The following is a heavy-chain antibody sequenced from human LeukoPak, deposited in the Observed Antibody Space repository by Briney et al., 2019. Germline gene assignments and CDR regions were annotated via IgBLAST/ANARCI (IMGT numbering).Heavy chain of an antibody. Sequence: GGSLRLSCAASGFIFDDYAMHWVREAPGKGLEWVSGISWNSNTIGYADSVKGRFTISRDNAKNSLYLQMNSLRAEDTAVYYCARDWKYGSGSYSDYWGQGTLVTVSS. CDR1: GFIFDDYA. CDR3: ARDWKYGSGSYSDY. CDR2: ISWNSNTI. D-gene: IGHD3-10*01. V-gene: IGHV3-9*01. J-gene: IGHJ4*02.